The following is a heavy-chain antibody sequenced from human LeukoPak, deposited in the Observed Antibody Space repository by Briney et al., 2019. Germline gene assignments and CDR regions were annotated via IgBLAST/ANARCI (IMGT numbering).Heavy chain of an antibody. CDR2: LDHTGNT. J-gene: IGHJ6*03. V-gene: IGHV4-59*11. Sequence: SETLSLTCSVAGDSISIHYWIWIPQPPGKGREWIGFLDHTGNTNYNPSLNSRVTISRDISKNHFSLELGSVTAADTAVYFCARGRVSSSSWSSTYYYYFYMDVWGKGTTVTVSS. D-gene: IGHD6-13*01. CDR3: ARGRVSSSSWSSTYYYYFYMDV. CDR1: GDSISIHY.